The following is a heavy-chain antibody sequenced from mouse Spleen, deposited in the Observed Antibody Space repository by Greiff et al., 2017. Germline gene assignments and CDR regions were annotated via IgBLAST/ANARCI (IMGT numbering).Heavy chain of an antibody. Sequence: EVKVVESEGGLVQPGSSMKLSCTASGFTFSDYYMAWVRQGPEKGLEWVANINPDGSSTYYLDSLKSRFIISRDNATNTLYLQMSSLKSEDTATYYCARVGSSFYAMDYWGQGTSVTVSS. CDR2: INPDGSST. CDR1: GFTFSDYY. J-gene: IGHJ4*01. V-gene: IGHV5-16*01. D-gene: IGHD1-1*01. CDR3: ARVGSSFYAMDY.